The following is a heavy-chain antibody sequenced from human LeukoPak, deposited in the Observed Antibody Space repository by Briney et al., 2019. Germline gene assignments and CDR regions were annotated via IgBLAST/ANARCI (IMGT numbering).Heavy chain of an antibody. J-gene: IGHJ1*01. V-gene: IGHV4-59*12. CDR1: GGSISSYY. Sequence: PSETLSLTCTVSGGSISSYYWNWIRQPPGKGLEWIGYIYYSGSTNYNPSLKSRVTISVDTSKNQFSLKLSSVTAADTAVYYCARERSYYYDSSGYSYFQHWGQGTLVTVSS. CDR3: ARERSYYYDSSGYSYFQH. D-gene: IGHD3-22*01. CDR2: IYYSGST.